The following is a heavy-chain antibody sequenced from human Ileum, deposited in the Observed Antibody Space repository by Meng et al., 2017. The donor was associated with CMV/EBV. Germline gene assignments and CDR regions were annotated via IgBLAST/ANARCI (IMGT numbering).Heavy chain of an antibody. CDR3: ATSGGGH. V-gene: IGHV3-7*01. CDR1: GFTFSNSW. CDR2: IKPDGSDK. J-gene: IGHJ4*02. D-gene: IGHD6-19*01. Sequence: GESLKISCAASGFTFSNSWMTFVRQAPGKGLEWVAIIKPDGSDKYYVDSVKGRFTISRDNAKNSLYLQMNSLRAEDTAVYYCATSGGGHWGQGTLVTAPQ.